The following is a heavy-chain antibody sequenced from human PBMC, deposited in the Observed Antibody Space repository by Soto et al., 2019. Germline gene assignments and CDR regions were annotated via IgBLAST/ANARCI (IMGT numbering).Heavy chain of an antibody. D-gene: IGHD1-1*01. Sequence: DVQLVESGGGLFQPGGSLRLSCAAFGLTISGKKYVAWVRQAPGKGLEWVSALYDLDGSFYADSVKGRFTTSSDSSKTTVYLQMNDLRPDDTAVYYCATWHEREHAYDVWGQGTTVTVSS. V-gene: IGHV3-53*01. J-gene: IGHJ3*01. CDR2: LYDLDGS. CDR1: GLTISGKKY. CDR3: ATWHEREHAYDV.